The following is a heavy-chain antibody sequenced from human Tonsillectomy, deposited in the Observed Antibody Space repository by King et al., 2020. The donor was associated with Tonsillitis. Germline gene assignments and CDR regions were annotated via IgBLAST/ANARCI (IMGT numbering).Heavy chain of an antibody. Sequence: VQLVESGGGLVQPGGSLRLSCAASGFTFSIHAMSWVRQAPGKGLEWVSTISGINTGTYYADSVKGRFTISRDNSENTLYLQMSSLRAEETAVYYCAKELWDCSSTSCPSYWYFDLWGRGTLVTVSS. J-gene: IGHJ2*01. CDR3: AKELWDCSSTSCPSYWYFDL. V-gene: IGHV3-23*04. CDR1: GFTFSIHA. D-gene: IGHD2-2*01. CDR2: ISGINTGT.